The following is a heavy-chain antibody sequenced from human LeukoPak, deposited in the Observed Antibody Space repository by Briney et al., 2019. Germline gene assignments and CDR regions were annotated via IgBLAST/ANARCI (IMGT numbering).Heavy chain of an antibody. CDR2: INPNSGGT. V-gene: IGHV1-2*02. CDR3: ARNRYGYNFGY. CDR1: GYTFTDYY. J-gene: IGHJ4*02. Sequence: VASVKVSCKASGYTFTDYYFHWVRQAPGQGLEWMGWINPNSGGTNYAQKFQGRVTMTRDRSISTAYMELSSLTSDDTAVYYCARNRYGYNFGYWAQGTLVTVSS. D-gene: IGHD5-24*01.